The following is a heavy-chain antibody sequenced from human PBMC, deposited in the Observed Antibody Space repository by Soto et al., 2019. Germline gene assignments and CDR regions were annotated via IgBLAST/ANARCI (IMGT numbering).Heavy chain of an antibody. D-gene: IGHD3-3*01. CDR3: AKGAFPGYDFWSGYSPETNWFDP. Sequence: QVQLVESGGGVVQPGRSLRLSCAASGFTFSSYGMHWVRQAPGKGLEWVAVISYDGSNKYYADSVKGRFTISRDNSKNTLYLQMNSLRAEDKAVYYCAKGAFPGYDFWSGYSPETNWFDPWGQGTLVTVSS. V-gene: IGHV3-30*18. CDR1: GFTFSSYG. J-gene: IGHJ5*02. CDR2: ISYDGSNK.